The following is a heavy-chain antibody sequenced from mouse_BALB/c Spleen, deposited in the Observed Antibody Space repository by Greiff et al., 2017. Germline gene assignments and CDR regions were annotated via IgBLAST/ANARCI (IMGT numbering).Heavy chain of an antibody. D-gene: IGHD1-2*01. Sequence: EVKLVESGGGLVQPGGSLNLSCAASGFAFSSYCMCWVRQAPGKGLEWIGEINTGSSTINYTPALKEQFIISRDNAKNTLYLQMSKVRSEDTALYYCARRGDGDAMDDWGQGTSVTVSS. J-gene: IGHJ4*01. V-gene: IGHV4-2*02. CDR3: ARRGDGDAMDD. CDR2: INTGSSTI. CDR1: GFAFSSYC.